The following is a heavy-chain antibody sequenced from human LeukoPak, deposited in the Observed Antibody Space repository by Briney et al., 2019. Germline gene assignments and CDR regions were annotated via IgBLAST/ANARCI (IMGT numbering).Heavy chain of an antibody. CDR1: GYTFTGYY. CDR2: FNPNSGGT. J-gene: IGHJ5*02. Sequence: ASVKVSCKASGYTFTGYYMHWVRQAPGQGLEWMGWFNPNSGGTNYAQKFQGRVTMTRDTSISTAYMELSRLRSDDTAVYYCARESYSGSYYWFDPWGQGTLVTVSS. CDR3: ARESYSGSYYWFDP. D-gene: IGHD1-26*01. V-gene: IGHV1-2*02.